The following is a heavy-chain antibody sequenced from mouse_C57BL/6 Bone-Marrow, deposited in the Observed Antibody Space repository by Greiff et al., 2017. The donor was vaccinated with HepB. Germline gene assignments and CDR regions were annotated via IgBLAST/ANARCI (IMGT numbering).Heavy chain of an antibody. Sequence: QVQLQQPGAELVKPGASVKLSCKASGYTFTSYWMHWVKQRPGQGLEWIGMIHPNSGSTNYNEKFKSKATLTVDKSSSTAYMQLSSLTSEDSAVYYCASSSLYYGSSDWYFDVWGTGTTVTVSS. V-gene: IGHV1-64*01. CDR2: IHPNSGST. J-gene: IGHJ1*03. D-gene: IGHD1-1*01. CDR1: GYTFTSYW. CDR3: ASSSLYYGSSDWYFDV.